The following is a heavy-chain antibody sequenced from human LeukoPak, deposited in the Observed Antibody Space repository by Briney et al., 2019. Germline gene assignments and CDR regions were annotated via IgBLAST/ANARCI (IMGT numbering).Heavy chain of an antibody. CDR1: GGSISSNNYY. D-gene: IGHD1-26*01. V-gene: IGHV4-39*01. Sequence: SETLSLTCTVSGGSISSNNYYWGWIRQPPGKGLEWIGTIYYSGSTYYNPSLKSRVTISVDTSKNQFSLKLSSVTAADTAVYYCARQGSGNYLSPVNYWGQGTLATVSS. CDR3: ARQGSGNYLSPVNY. J-gene: IGHJ4*02. CDR2: IYYSGST.